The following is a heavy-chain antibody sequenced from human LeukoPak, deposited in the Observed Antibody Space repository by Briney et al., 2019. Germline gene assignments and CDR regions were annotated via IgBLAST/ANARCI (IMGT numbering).Heavy chain of an antibody. J-gene: IGHJ4*02. Sequence: GRSLRLSCAASGFTFSSYAMHWVRQAPGKELEWVAVISYDGSNKYYADSVKGRFTISRDNSKNTLYLQMNSLRAEDTAVYYCAREGKGQDFDYWGQGTLVTVSS. CDR1: GFTFSSYA. D-gene: IGHD3-10*01. V-gene: IGHV3-30*04. CDR3: AREGKGQDFDY. CDR2: ISYDGSNK.